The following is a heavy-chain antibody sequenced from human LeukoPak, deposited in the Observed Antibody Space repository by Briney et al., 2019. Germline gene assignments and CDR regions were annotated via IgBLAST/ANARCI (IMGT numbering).Heavy chain of an antibody. CDR2: IYTSGST. J-gene: IGHJ4*02. D-gene: IGHD2-2*01. CDR3: ARDPYCSSTSCSGY. CDR1: GGSISSYY. V-gene: IGHV4-4*07. Sequence: SETLFLTCTVSGGSISSYYWSWIRQPAGKGLEWIGRIYTSGSTNYNPSLKSRVTMSVDTSKNQFSLKLSSVTAADTAVYYCARDPYCSSTSCSGYWGQGTLVTVSS.